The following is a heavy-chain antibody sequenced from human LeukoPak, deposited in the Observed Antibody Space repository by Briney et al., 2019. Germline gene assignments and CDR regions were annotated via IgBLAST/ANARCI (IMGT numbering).Heavy chain of an antibody. Sequence: GGSLRLSCEASGFIFSDYTFNWVRQAPGKGLEWVSSISRSSSYIYYADSVRGRFTISRDNANNSLYLHMNGLRAEDTAMYYCARVMTTVTTGPPFDPWGQGTLDTVSS. J-gene: IGHJ5*02. CDR3: ARVMTTVTTGPPFDP. CDR2: ISRSSSYI. V-gene: IGHV3-21*01. CDR1: GFIFSDYT. D-gene: IGHD4-11*01.